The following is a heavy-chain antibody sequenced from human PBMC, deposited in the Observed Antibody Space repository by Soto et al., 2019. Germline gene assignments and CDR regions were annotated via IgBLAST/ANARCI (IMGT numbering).Heavy chain of an antibody. D-gene: IGHD3-10*01. CDR1: GGSFSGYY. CDR3: ARVRITMVRGYYYMDV. J-gene: IGHJ6*03. Sequence: QVQLQQWGAGLLKPSETLSLTCAVYGGSFSGYYWSWIRQPPGKGLEWIGEINHSGSTNYNPSLKSRFTISVDTSKNQFSLKLSSVTAADTAVYYCARVRITMVRGYYYMDVWGKGTTVTVSS. V-gene: IGHV4-34*01. CDR2: INHSGST.